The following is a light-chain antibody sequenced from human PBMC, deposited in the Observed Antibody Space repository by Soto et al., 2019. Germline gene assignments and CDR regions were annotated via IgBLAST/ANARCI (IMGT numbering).Light chain of an antibody. V-gene: IGKV3-11*01. CDR3: QQRSSWPS. J-gene: IGKJ4*01. CDR2: DAS. Sequence: EIVLTQSPATLSLSPGERATLSCRASQSVSSHLVWYRQKPGQAPRLLIHDASNRATGTPARFSGSGSGTDFTLAISSLEPEDFAVCYCQQRSSWPSFGGGTKVDIK. CDR1: QSVSSH.